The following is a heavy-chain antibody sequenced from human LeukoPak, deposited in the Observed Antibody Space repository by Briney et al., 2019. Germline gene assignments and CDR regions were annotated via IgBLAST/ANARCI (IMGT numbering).Heavy chain of an antibody. CDR1: VYTFNIYW. CDR2: ILEDGRNK. CDR3: AKDRETTASGTFDY. V-gene: IGHV3-30*18. Sequence: GGSLRLSCAASVYTFNIYWIHDVRQAPGRGGECVAVILEDGRNKNYTDSVKGRFTISRDNSNNTLYLRMNSLSAEDTGVYYCAKDRETTASGTFDYWGQGTLVTVSS. J-gene: IGHJ4*02. D-gene: IGHD6-13*01.